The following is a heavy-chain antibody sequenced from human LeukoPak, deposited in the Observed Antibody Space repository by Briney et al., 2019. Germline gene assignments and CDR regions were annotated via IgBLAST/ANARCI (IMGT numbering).Heavy chain of an antibody. CDR2: ISGSGGST. Sequence: PGGSLRLSCAASGFTFSSSAMNWVRQAPGKGLEWVSAISGSGGSTYYADSVKGRFTISRDNSKNTLYLQMNSLRAEDTAVYYCATFVLMVYAISTDYWGQGTLVTVSS. CDR1: GFTFSSSA. V-gene: IGHV3-23*01. D-gene: IGHD2-8*01. CDR3: ATFVLMVYAISTDY. J-gene: IGHJ4*02.